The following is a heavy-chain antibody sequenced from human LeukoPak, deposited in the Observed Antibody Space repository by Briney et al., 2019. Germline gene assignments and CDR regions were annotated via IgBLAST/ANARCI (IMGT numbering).Heavy chain of an antibody. Sequence: GGSLRLSCAASGFTFSSYAMHWVRQAPGKGLEWVAVISYDGSNKYYADSVKGRFTIARDNADNSLSLQMNSLRAEDTAVYYCASWGAGGNSWGQGTLVTVSS. V-gene: IGHV3-30*04. D-gene: IGHD4-23*01. CDR1: GFTFSSYA. J-gene: IGHJ4*02. CDR2: ISYDGSNK. CDR3: ASWGAGGNS.